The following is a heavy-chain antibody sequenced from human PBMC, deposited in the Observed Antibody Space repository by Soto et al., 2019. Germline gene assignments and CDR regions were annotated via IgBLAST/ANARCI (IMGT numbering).Heavy chain of an antibody. V-gene: IGHV4-39*01. J-gene: IGHJ4*02. CDR1: GGSISSSSYY. CDR3: ATLPRVVAATLFDY. D-gene: IGHD2-15*01. Sequence: SQTLSLTCTVSGGSISSSSYYWGWIRQPPGKGLEWIGSIYYSGSTYYNPSLKSRVTISVDTSKNQFSLKLSSVTAADTAVYYCATLPRVVAATLFDYWGQGTLVTVSS. CDR2: IYYSGST.